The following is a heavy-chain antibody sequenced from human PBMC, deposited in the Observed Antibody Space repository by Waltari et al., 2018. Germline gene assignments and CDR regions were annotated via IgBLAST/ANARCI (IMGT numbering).Heavy chain of an antibody. V-gene: IGHV4-59*01. D-gene: IGHD3-10*01. J-gene: IGHJ5*02. CDR3: ARFVPLRGLDL. CDR2: IYYTGGP. Sequence: QVNLQESGPGLVKPWETLSLTCTVSGGSMNSDYWTWIRQPPGKGLEWIGYIYYTGGPNYNPSLDSRVTISVDTSRKQCSLRLTSVTTADTAVYFCARFVPLRGLDLWGPGMLVSVSS. CDR1: GGSMNSDY.